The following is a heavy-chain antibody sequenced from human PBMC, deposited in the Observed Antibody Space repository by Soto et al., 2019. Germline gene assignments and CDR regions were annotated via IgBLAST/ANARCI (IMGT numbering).Heavy chain of an antibody. D-gene: IGHD5-12*01. Sequence: AGGALILSCAASGFTFISYCMHWVRQAPGKGLEWVAVISYDGSNKYYADSVKGRFTISRDNSKNTLYLQMNSLRAEDTAVYYCAKDPHRGYSGYAFDYWGQGTLVTVSS. CDR3: AKDPHRGYSGYAFDY. CDR1: GFTFISYC. CDR2: ISYDGSNK. J-gene: IGHJ4*02. V-gene: IGHV3-30*18.